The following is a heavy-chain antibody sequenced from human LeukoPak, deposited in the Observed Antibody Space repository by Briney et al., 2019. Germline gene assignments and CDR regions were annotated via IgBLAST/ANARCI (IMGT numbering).Heavy chain of an antibody. D-gene: IGHD2-2*02. V-gene: IGHV4-39*01. Sequence: PSETLSLTCTDSGGSISSSSYYWGWIRQPPGKGLEWIGGIYYSGSTYYNPSLKSRVTISVDTSKNQFSLKLSSVTAADTAVYYCASFCTSHCYTRASFDYWGQGTPVTVSS. J-gene: IGHJ4*02. CDR2: IYYSGST. CDR3: ASFCTSHCYTRASFDY. CDR1: GGSISSSSYY.